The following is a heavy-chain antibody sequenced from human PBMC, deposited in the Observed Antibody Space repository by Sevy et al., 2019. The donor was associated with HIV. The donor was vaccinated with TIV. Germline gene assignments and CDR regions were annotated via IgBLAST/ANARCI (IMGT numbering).Heavy chain of an antibody. D-gene: IGHD3-22*01. Sequence: SETLSLTCTVSGGSISSGDYYWSWIRQPPGKGLEWIGYIYYSGSTYYNPSLKSRVTISVDTSKNQFSLKLSSVTAADTVVYYCARGGNYYDSSGSAALGAFDIWGQGTMVTVSS. V-gene: IGHV4-30-4*01. CDR3: ARGGNYYDSSGSAALGAFDI. J-gene: IGHJ3*02. CDR1: GGSISSGDYY. CDR2: IYYSGST.